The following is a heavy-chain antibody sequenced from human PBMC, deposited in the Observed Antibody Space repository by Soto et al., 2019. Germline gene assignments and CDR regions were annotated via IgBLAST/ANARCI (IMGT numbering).Heavy chain of an antibody. Sequence: SETLSLTCTVSGDSISSSSFYWGWIRQPPGRGLEWIGHIFHTGATYQNPTLKSRLRMSVDTSKNQFSLNLSSVTATDTAVYYCARRRIVPTTNFDYWGQGTLVTVSS. J-gene: IGHJ4*02. V-gene: IGHV4-39*01. D-gene: IGHD1-26*01. CDR2: IFHTGAT. CDR1: GDSISSSSFY. CDR3: ARRRIVPTTNFDY.